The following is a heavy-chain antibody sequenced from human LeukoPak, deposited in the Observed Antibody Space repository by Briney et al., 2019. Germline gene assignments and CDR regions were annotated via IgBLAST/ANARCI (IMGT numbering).Heavy chain of an antibody. CDR3: ARTSYDILTGYDY. Sequence: ASVKVSCKASGYTFTSYYMHWVRQAPGRGLEWMGIINPSGGSTSYAQKFQGRVTMTRDTSTSTVYMELSSLRPEDTAVYYCARTSYDILTGYDYWGQGTPVTVSS. CDR2: INPSGGST. V-gene: IGHV1-46*01. D-gene: IGHD3-9*01. J-gene: IGHJ4*02. CDR1: GYTFTSYY.